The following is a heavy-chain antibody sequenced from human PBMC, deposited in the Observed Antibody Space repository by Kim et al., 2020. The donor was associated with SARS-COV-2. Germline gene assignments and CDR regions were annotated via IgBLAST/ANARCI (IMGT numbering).Heavy chain of an antibody. D-gene: IGHD3-9*01. CDR3: AKDLTAYDILTGYYN. J-gene: IGHJ4*02. V-gene: IGHV3-23*01. CDR1: GFTFSSYA. Sequence: GGSLRLSCAASGFTFSSYAMSWVRQAPGKGLEWVSAISGSGGSTYYADSVKGRFTISRDNSKNTLYLQMNSLRAEDTAVYYCAKDLTAYDILTGYYNWGQGTLVIVSS. CDR2: ISGSGGST.